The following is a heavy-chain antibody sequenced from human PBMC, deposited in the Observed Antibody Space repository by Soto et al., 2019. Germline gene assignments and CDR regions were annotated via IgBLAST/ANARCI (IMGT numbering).Heavy chain of an antibody. CDR1: RFTFSYYN. J-gene: IGHJ6*02. CDR2: IRSTSTSI. Sequence: RQSLRLSWSATRFTFSYYNMNWVRKAPGKGLEWVSYIRSTSTSIHYAGSVRGRFTSSRDSAKSSLYLQMNSLRDEDTAVYYCVREGITETSRVGFYYGMDVWGQGTTVTVSS. CDR3: VREGITETSRVGFYYGMDV. V-gene: IGHV3-48*02. D-gene: IGHD1-20*01.